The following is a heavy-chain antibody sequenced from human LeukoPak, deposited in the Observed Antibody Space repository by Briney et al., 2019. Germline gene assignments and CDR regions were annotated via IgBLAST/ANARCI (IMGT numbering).Heavy chain of an antibody. V-gene: IGHV3-30*02. CDR2: IRSDGNNK. D-gene: IGHD3-10*01. CDR3: AKTLNMVRGVTTDY. J-gene: IGHJ4*02. Sequence: GGSLRLSCAASGFTFDSYGMHWVRQAPGKGLEWVAFIRSDGNNKYYADSVKGRFTISSDNSKNTLYLQMNSLRAEDTAVYYCAKTLNMVRGVTTDYWGQGTLVTVSS. CDR1: GFTFDSYG.